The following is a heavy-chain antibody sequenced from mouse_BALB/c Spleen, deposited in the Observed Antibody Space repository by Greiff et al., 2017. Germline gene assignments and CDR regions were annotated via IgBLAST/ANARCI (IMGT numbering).Heavy chain of an antibody. V-gene: IGHV5-17*02. CDR1: GFTFSSFG. CDR2: ISSGSSTI. CDR3: ARSYYGYQGYAMDY. D-gene: IGHD2-2*01. J-gene: IGHJ4*01. Sequence: EVQLVESGGGLVQPGGSRKLSCAASGFTFSSFGMHWVRQAPEKGLEWVAYISSGSSTIYYADTVKGRFTISRDNPKNTLFLQMTSLRSEDTAMYYCARSYYGYQGYAMDYWGQGTSVTVSS.